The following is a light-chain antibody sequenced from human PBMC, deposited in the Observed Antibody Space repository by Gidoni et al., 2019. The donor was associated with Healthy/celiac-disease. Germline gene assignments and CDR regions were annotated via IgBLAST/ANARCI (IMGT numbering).Light chain of an antibody. CDR3: QQYNSYGYT. V-gene: IGKV1-5*01. J-gene: IGKJ2*01. CDR1: QSISSW. Sequence: RVTITCRASQSISSWLAWYQQKPGKAPKLLIYDASSLESGVPSRFSGSGSGTEFTLTISSLQPDDFATYYCQQYNSYGYTFGQGTKLEIK. CDR2: DAS.